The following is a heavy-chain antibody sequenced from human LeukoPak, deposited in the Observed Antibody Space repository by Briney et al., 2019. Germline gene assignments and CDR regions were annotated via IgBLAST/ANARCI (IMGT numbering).Heavy chain of an antibody. D-gene: IGHD4-17*01. J-gene: IGHJ3*02. CDR1: GGSISSYY. CDR2: FYTSGSP. V-gene: IGHV4-4*07. Sequence: PSETLSLTCTVSGGSISSYYWSWIRQPAGKGLEWIGRFYTSGSPNYNPSLKSRVTMSVDKSKKQFSLKVTSATAADTAVYYCARGGYGDYGDAFDIWGQGAMVTVSS. CDR3: ARGGYGDYGDAFDI.